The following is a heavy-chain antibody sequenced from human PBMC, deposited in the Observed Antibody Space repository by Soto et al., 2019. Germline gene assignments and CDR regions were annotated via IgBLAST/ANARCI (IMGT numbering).Heavy chain of an antibody. V-gene: IGHV4-30-4*01. Sequence: QVQLQESGPRLVKPSQTLSLTCSVSGASISTGQYYWSWIRQSPGKGPEWIGYIYYNGDTYSNPSLRSRLTISIDTSKNQFFLNLKSVTAADTAVYYCARAHGDASVPHWGQETLVTVSS. CDR3: ARAHGDASVPH. J-gene: IGHJ4*02. D-gene: IGHD3-10*01. CDR2: IYYNGDT. CDR1: GASISTGQYY.